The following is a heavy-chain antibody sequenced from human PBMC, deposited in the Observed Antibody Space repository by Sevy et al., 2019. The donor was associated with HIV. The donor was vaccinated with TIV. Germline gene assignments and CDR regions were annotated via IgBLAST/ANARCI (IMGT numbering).Heavy chain of an antibody. CDR1: GFTFRSYS. Sequence: GGSLRLSCAASGFTFRSYSINWVRQAPGKGLECVSFISSGSTTVYYTDSVKGRFTISRDSAKNSVYPQMNSLRVEDTGVYYCARDGGYSDYGMDVWGQGTTVTVSS. D-gene: IGHD2-21*01. J-gene: IGHJ6*02. CDR2: ISSGSTTV. CDR3: ARDGGYSDYGMDV. V-gene: IGHV3-48*01.